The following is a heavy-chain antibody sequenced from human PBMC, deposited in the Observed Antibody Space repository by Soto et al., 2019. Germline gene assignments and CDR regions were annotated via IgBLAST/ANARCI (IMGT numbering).Heavy chain of an antibody. V-gene: IGHV3-30*03. CDR3: TIRGKGGYSYGERLEY. Sequence: QVQLVESGGGVVQPGRSLRLSCAASGFSLSYYGIHWVRQAPGKGLEWVAIISIDGRKKYYADSLKGRFTISRDNSENTVYMKMNSLRDEDTAVYYCTIRGKGGYSYGERLEYWGQGTLVTVSS. CDR2: ISIDGRKK. CDR1: GFSLSYYG. D-gene: IGHD5-18*01. J-gene: IGHJ4*02.